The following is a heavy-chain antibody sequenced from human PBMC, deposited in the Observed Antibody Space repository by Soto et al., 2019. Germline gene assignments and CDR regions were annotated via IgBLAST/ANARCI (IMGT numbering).Heavy chain of an antibody. J-gene: IGHJ4*02. CDR3: AKDGEN. V-gene: IGHV3-30*18. Sequence: QVQLVESGGGVVQPGRSLRLSCAASGFTFSNYGMHWVRQAPGKGLEWVAVISYDGSKKYYVDSVKGRFTVSRDNSKNTLYLQMNNLKTEDTAVYYCAKDGENWGQGTLVTVSS. CDR2: ISYDGSKK. CDR1: GFTFSNYG. D-gene: IGHD3-10*01.